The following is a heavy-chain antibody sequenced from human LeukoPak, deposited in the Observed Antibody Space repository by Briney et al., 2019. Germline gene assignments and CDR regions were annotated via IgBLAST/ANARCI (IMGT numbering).Heavy chain of an antibody. CDR1: GYSFANCW. D-gene: IGHD6-13*01. Sequence: GESLKISCKGFGYSFANCWIGWVRQMPGKGLEWMGIIYPGDSDTRYGPSFQGQVTISADRSISTAYLQWSSLKASDTAMYYYATSHQVVGSSWLPFDYWGQGTLVTVSS. CDR2: IYPGDSDT. CDR3: ATSHQVVGSSWLPFDY. J-gene: IGHJ4*02. V-gene: IGHV5-51*01.